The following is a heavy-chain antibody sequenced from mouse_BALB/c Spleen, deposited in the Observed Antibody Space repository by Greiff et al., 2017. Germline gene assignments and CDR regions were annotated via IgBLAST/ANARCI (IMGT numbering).Heavy chain of an antibody. D-gene: IGHD1-1*01. CDR2: ISSGGST. V-gene: IGHV5-6-5*01. CDR1: GFTFSSYA. Sequence: EVMLVESGGGLVKPGGSLKLSCAASGFTFSSYAMSWVRQTPEKRLEWVASISSGGSTYYPDSVKGRFTISRDNARNILYLQMSSLRSEDTAMYYCAREAVVATGGIAYWGQGTLVTVSA. J-gene: IGHJ3*01. CDR3: AREAVVATGGIAY.